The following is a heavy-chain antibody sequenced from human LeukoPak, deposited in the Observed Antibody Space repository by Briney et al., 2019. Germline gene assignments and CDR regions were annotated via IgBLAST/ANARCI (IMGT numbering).Heavy chain of an antibody. Sequence: GGSLRLSCAASGFTFSSYAMHWVRQAPGKGLEWVAVISYDGSNKYYADSVKGRFTISRDNSKNTLYLQMNSLRAEDTAVYYCAREGPVAGNFDYWGQGTLVTVSS. CDR1: GFTFSSYA. V-gene: IGHV3-30*04. CDR3: AREGPVAGNFDY. J-gene: IGHJ4*02. CDR2: ISYDGSNK. D-gene: IGHD6-19*01.